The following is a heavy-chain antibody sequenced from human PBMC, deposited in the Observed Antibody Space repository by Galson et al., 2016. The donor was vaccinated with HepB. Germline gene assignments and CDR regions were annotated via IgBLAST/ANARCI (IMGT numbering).Heavy chain of an antibody. CDR1: GFKFISHA. J-gene: IGHJ4*02. CDR2: IGSDTRYT. V-gene: IGHV3-21*01. Sequence: SLRLSCAASGFKFISHALNWVRQAPGRGLGWISSIGSDTRYTYYADSVKGRFTVSRDNAKNSLYLLLNSLRADDTAVYYCARSGLTAEFDYWGQGTLVAVSS. D-gene: IGHD2-21*02. CDR3: ARSGLTAEFDY.